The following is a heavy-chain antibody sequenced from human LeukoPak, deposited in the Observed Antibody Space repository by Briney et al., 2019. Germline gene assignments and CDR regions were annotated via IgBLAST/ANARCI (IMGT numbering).Heavy chain of an antibody. J-gene: IGHJ4*02. CDR1: GFTFSNSW. CDR2: IKEDGNEK. D-gene: IGHD2-2*01. V-gene: IGHV3-7*01. CDR3: ARRHCTTSCCFYDY. Sequence: GSLRLSCAASGFTFSNSWMSWVRQAPVKGLEWVANIKEDGNEKYYVDSVKGRFTISRDNVKNSLYLQMNSLRAEDTAVYYCARRHCTTSCCFYDYWGQGTLVTVSA.